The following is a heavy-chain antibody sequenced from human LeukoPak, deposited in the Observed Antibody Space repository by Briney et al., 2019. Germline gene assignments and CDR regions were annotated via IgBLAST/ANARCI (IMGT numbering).Heavy chain of an antibody. CDR2: INHSGGT. J-gene: IGHJ4*02. CDR3: ATDRYYVAGSYYKFDC. V-gene: IGHV4-34*01. Sequence: PSETLSLTCVVSGASFSGYYWTWIRQPPGKGLEWIGEINHSGGTNYNMSLKSRVTISVDPSKKQFSLKLRSVTAEDTAVYYCATDRYYVAGSYYKFDCWGQGILVTVSS. CDR1: GASFSGYY. D-gene: IGHD3-10*01.